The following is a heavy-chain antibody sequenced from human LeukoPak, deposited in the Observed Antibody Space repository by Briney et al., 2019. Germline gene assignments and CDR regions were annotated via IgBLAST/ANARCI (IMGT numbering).Heavy chain of an antibody. CDR2: INHSGST. CDR3: SSLYGGYPY. V-gene: IGHV4-34*01. D-gene: IGHD5-12*01. CDR1: GGSFSGYY. J-gene: IGHJ4*02. Sequence: SETLSLTCAAYGGSFSGYYWSWIRQPPGKGLEWIGEINHSGSTNYNPSLKSRVTISVDTSKNQFSLKLSSVTAADTAVYYCSSLYGGYPYWGQGTLVTVSS.